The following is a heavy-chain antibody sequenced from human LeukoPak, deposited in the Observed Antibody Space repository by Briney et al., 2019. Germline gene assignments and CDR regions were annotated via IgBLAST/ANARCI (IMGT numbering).Heavy chain of an antibody. CDR1: GYTFTSYD. Sequence: GASVKVSCKASGYTFTSYDINWVRQATGQGLEWMGWMNPNSGNTGYAQKFQGRVTMTRDTSTSTVYMELSSLRSEDTAVYYCARPDLWFGDYGMDVWGQGTTVTVSS. J-gene: IGHJ6*02. D-gene: IGHD3-10*01. V-gene: IGHV1-8*01. CDR2: MNPNSGNT. CDR3: ARPDLWFGDYGMDV.